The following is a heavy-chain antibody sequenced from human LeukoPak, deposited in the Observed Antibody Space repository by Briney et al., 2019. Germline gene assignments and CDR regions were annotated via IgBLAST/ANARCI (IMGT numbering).Heavy chain of an antibody. CDR3: ARPFGDYAPEDY. J-gene: IGHJ4*02. CDR2: ISGSGGST. D-gene: IGHD4-17*01. Sequence: GGSLRLSCAASGFTFSSYGMSWVRQAPGKGLEWVSAISGSGGSTYYADSVKGRFTISRDNSKNTLYLQMNSLRAEDTAIYYCARPFGDYAPEDYWGQGTLVTVSS. V-gene: IGHV3-23*01. CDR1: GFTFSSYG.